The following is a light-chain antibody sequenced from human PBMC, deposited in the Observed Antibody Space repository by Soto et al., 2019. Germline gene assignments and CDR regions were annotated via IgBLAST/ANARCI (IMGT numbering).Light chain of an antibody. J-gene: IGKJ1*01. CDR3: MQALQIWT. CDR1: QSLPHSNGYNY. Sequence: ETVMTQSPLSLPVTPGEPASISCRSSQSLPHSNGYNYLDWYLQKPGQSPQLLIYLGSNRASGVPDRFSGSGSGTDFTLKISRVEAEDVGVYYCMQALQIWTFGQGTKVDIK. V-gene: IGKV2-28*01. CDR2: LGS.